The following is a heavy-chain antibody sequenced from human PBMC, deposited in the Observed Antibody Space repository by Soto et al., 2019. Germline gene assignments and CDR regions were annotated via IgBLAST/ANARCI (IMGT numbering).Heavy chain of an antibody. V-gene: IGHV3-66*01. CDR3: ARGYSSRWTDAFDI. CDR1: GFTVSSSY. D-gene: IGHD2-2*01. Sequence: GGSLRLSCAASGFTVSSSYMSWVRQAPGKGLEWVSVMCSGGSTYYADSVKGRFTISRDNSKNTLYLQMNTLRAEDTAVYYCARGYSSRWTDAFDIWGQGTMVTVSS. CDR2: MCSGGST. J-gene: IGHJ3*02.